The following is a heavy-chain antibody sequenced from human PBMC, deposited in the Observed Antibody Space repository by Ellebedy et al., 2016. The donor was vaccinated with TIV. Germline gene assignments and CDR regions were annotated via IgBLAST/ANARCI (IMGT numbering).Heavy chain of an antibody. J-gene: IGHJ4*02. Sequence: GESLKISXVASGLSFRTYAMHWVRQAPGKGLEWVAGISYDGTNKQYADSVRGRFTISKDNSKNTLYLQMNSLRAEDTAVYYCASDSSGGFDSWGQGTLVTVSS. CDR2: ISYDGTNK. CDR3: ASDSSGGFDS. CDR1: GLSFRTYA. D-gene: IGHD3-22*01. V-gene: IGHV3-30-3*01.